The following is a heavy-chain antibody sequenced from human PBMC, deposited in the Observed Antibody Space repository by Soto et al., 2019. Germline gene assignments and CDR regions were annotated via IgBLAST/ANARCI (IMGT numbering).Heavy chain of an antibody. J-gene: IGHJ5*02. Sequence: QVQLQQWGAGLLKPSETLSLTCAVYGGSFSGYYWSWIRQPPGKGLEWIGEINHSGSTNYNPSLKSRVTLXXDXSXXQFSLKLSSVTAADTAVYYCARCLEQWLYRCWFDPWGQGTLVTVSS. CDR3: ARCLEQWLYRCWFDP. D-gene: IGHD6-19*01. CDR2: INHSGST. V-gene: IGHV4-34*01. CDR1: GGSFSGYY.